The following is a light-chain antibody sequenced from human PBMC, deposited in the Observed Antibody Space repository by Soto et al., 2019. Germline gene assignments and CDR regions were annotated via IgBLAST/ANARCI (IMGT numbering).Light chain of an antibody. CDR2: EVS. CDR1: SXDVGSYNL. J-gene: IGLJ1*01. V-gene: IGLV2-23*02. Sequence: QSALTQLASVSGAPRRSITIFCTGNSXDVGSYNLVSWYQQHPGKAPKLMIDEVSKRPSGVSNRFSGSRSGNTAPLTISGLQAEDEADYYCCSYAGSSYVVGTGTKVTVL. CDR3: CSYAGSSYV.